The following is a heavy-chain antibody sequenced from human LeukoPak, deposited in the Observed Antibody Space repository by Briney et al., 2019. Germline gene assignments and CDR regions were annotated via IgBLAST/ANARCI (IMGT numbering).Heavy chain of an antibody. D-gene: IGHD2-15*01. Sequence: PSETLSLTCTVSGGSISSSSYYWGWIRQPPGKGLEWIGSIYYSGSTYYNPSLKSRVTISVDTSKNPYSLKLSSVTAADTAVYYCARQRGSPMVVSSRSIDYWGQGTLVTVSS. V-gene: IGHV4-39*01. CDR1: GGSISSSSYY. J-gene: IGHJ4*02. CDR3: ARQRGSPMVVSSRSIDY. CDR2: IYYSGST.